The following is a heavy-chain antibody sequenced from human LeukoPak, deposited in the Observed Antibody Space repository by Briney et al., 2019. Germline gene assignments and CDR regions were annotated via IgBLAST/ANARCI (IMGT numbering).Heavy chain of an antibody. CDR3: ARYSSSWYGVDY. Sequence: PSETLSLTCTVSGGSLSSYYWSWIRQPPGKGLEWIGYIYYSRSTTYNPPLKSRVTISVDTSKNQFSLKLSSVTAADTAVYYCARYSSSWYGVDYWGQGTLVTVSS. D-gene: IGHD6-13*01. CDR1: GGSLSSYY. V-gene: IGHV4-59*01. J-gene: IGHJ4*02. CDR2: IYYSRST.